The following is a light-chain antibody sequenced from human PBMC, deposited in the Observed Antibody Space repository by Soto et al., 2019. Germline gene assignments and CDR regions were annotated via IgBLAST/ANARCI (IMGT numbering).Light chain of an antibody. J-gene: IGLJ2*01. CDR3: SLYTSSNTLV. CDR2: EVS. V-gene: IGLV2-14*01. Sequence: QSALTQPASVSGSPGQSITISCTGTSSDVGAYNYVSWYQQHPGKAPKLMIFEVSDRPSGVSNRFSGSKSGNTASLTISGLQAEDEADYYCSLYTSSNTLVFGGGTKLNVL. CDR1: SSDVGAYNY.